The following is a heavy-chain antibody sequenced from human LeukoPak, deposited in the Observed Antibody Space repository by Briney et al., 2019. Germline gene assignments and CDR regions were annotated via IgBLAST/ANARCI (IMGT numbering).Heavy chain of an antibody. CDR2: IYYSGST. CDR1: GGSISSSSYY. CDR3: ARGGYYGSGNDFRFDP. J-gene: IGHJ5*02. V-gene: IGHV4-61*01. D-gene: IGHD3-10*01. Sequence: SETLSLTCTVSGGSISSSSYYWSWIRQPPGKGLEWIGYIYYSGSTNYKPSLKSRVTISVDTSKNQFSLKLSSVTAADTAVYYCARGGYYGSGNDFRFDPWGQGTLVTVSS.